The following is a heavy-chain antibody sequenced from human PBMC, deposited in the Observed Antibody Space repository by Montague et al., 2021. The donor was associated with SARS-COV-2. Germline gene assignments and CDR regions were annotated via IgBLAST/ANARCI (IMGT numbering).Heavy chain of an antibody. CDR2: IHHSGST. J-gene: IGHJ3*02. Sequence: SETLSLTCTVSGESIRSYYLTWVREPPGQGLEWLGYIHHSGSTNYNPSLHNRVTISVDTSKNQFSLKLSSVTAADTAVYYCARHTSERITMVQAFDIWGQGKM. CDR3: ARHTSERITMVQAFDI. D-gene: IGHD3-10*01. CDR1: GESIRSYY. V-gene: IGHV4-59*08.